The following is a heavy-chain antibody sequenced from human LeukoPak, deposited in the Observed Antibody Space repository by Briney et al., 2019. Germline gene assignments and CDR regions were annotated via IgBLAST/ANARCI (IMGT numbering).Heavy chain of an antibody. CDR3: ARVGHGGFGEFSVDY. V-gene: IGHV4-59*01. J-gene: IGHJ4*02. Sequence: SETLSLTCTVSGGSISSYYWSWIRQPPGKGLEWIGYIYYSGSTNYNPSFKSRVTISVDTSKNQFSLKLSSVTAADTAVYYCARVGHGGFGEFSVDYWGQGTLVTVSS. CDR1: GGSISSYY. D-gene: IGHD3-10*01. CDR2: IYYSGST.